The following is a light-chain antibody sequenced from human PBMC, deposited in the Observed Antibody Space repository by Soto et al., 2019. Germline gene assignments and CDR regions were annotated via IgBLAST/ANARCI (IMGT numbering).Light chain of an antibody. CDR1: TSDVGGYNS. J-gene: IGLJ2*01. V-gene: IGLV2-14*01. Sequence: QSALTQPASVSGSPGQSITISCTGTTSDVGGYNSVSWFQNQPDKAPKLIMYEVTLRPSGVSDRFSGSKSGNTAYLTISGLQTEDEADYYCASYTTTGTVLFGGGTKLTVL. CDR2: EVT. CDR3: ASYTTTGTVL.